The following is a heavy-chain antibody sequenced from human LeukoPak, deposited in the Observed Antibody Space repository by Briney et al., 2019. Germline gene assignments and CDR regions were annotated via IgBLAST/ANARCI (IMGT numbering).Heavy chain of an antibody. CDR1: GYTFSDYY. D-gene: IGHD5-18*01. CDR3: SRVLIYTDGFDY. CDR2: IDPKSGDT. V-gene: IGHV1-2*02. Sequence: ASVKVSCKASGYTFSDYYIHWVRQAPGQGLEWMGYIDPKSGDTKYAQRFQDRFTMTRDTSTSTAYMELSSLTSDDTAFYYCSRVLIYTDGFDYWGQGTLVTVSS. J-gene: IGHJ4*02.